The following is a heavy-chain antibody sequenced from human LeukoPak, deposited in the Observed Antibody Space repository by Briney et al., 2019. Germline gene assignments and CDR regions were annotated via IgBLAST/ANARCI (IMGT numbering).Heavy chain of an antibody. J-gene: IGHJ4*02. V-gene: IGHV4-39*07. CDR1: GGSISSSSYY. CDR3: ARDRGRYLTPDY. Sequence: SETLSLTCTVSGGSISSSSYYWGWIRQPPGKGLEWIGSIYYSGSTYYNPSLKSRVTISVDTSKNQFSLKLSSVTAADTAVYYCARDRGRYLTPDYWGQGTLVTVSS. CDR2: IYYSGST. D-gene: IGHD2-2*02.